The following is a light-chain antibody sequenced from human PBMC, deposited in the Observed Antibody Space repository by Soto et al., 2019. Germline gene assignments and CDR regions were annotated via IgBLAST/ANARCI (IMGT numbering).Light chain of an antibody. V-gene: IGKV3-11*01. Sequence: EIVLTQSPATLSLSPGERATLSCRASQSVNNYLAWYQQRPGQAPRLLIYGASTRASGIPPRFSGSGSGTDFTLTISSLQSEDFAVYYCQQLNYWPRITFGQGTRLEIK. J-gene: IGKJ5*01. CDR3: QQLNYWPRIT. CDR2: GAS. CDR1: QSVNNY.